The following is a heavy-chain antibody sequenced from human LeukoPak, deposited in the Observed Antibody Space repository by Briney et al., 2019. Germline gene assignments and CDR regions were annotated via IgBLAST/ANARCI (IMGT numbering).Heavy chain of an antibody. D-gene: IGHD5-12*01. J-gene: IGHJ4*02. CDR3: ARGYSGYEFGY. Sequence: SGGSLRLSCAASGFTFSTSWMNWVRQAPGKGLEWVANIKEDGSEEYYVDSVKGRFTISRDNARKSLYLQMNSLRVEDTAVYYCARGYSGYEFGYWGQRTLVTVSS. CDR2: IKEDGSEE. V-gene: IGHV3-7*04. CDR1: GFTFSTSW.